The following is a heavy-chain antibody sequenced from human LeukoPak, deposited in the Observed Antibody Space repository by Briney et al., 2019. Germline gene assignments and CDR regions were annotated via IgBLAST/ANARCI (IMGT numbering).Heavy chain of an antibody. J-gene: IGHJ3*02. V-gene: IGHV3-20*04. CDR2: VKWNGGNT. CDR3: ATAPGSYTNAEAFDI. D-gene: IGHD1-26*01. Sequence: GGSLRLSCAASGFTFDDYGMIWVRHAPGKALEWGSGVKWNGGNTDYAEPEKRQFTITRNNAKNSLYLQMNSLRAEDTALYYCATAPGSYTNAEAFDIWGQGTMVTVSS. CDR1: GFTFDDYG.